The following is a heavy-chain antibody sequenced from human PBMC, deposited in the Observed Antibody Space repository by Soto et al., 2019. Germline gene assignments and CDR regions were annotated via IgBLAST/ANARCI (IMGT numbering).Heavy chain of an antibody. CDR1: GFTISKFG. V-gene: IGHV3-30*18. D-gene: IGHD2-2*01. CDR3: AKDSDQLLFDYYYYGMDV. J-gene: IGHJ6*02. Sequence: QVQLVESGGGVVQPGGSLRLSCEASGFTISKFGIHWVRQAPGKGLEWVAVVSYDGSFKYYADSVKGRFTISRDNSKNTLYLQMNSLRPEDTALYYCAKDSDQLLFDYYYYGMDVWGQGTTVTVSS. CDR2: VSYDGSFK.